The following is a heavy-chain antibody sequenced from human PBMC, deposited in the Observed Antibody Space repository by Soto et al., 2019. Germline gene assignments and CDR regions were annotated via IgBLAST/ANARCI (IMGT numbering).Heavy chain of an antibody. CDR3: AKAARILGGYFDL. V-gene: IGHV3-30*18. J-gene: IGHJ2*01. CDR2: ISYDGSDK. Sequence: QVQLVESGGGVVQPGRSLRLSCAASGFTFSSYGVHWVRQAPGKGLEWVAVISYDGSDKYYADSVKGRFTISRDNSKNTLCLQMNSLRAEDTAVYYCAKAARILGGYFDLWGRGTLVTVSS. CDR1: GFTFSSYG.